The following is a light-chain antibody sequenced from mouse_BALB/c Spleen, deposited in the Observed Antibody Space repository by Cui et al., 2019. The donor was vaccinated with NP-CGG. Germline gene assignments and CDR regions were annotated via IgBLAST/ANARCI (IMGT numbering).Light chain of an antibody. V-gene: IGLV1*01. J-gene: IGLJ1*01. CDR2: GTN. CDR3: ALWYSNHWV. CDR1: TGAVTTSNY. Sequence: AVVTASCALTTSPGEAVTLTCRSSTGAVTTSNYANWVQEKPDHLFTGLIGGTNNRAPGVPARFSGSLIGDKAALIITGAQTEDEAIYFCALWYSNHWVFGGGTKLTVL.